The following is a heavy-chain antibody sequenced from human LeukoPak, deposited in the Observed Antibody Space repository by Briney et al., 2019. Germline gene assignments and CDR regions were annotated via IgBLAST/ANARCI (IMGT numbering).Heavy chain of an antibody. CDR2: IIPILGIA. D-gene: IGHD3-9*01. CDR1: GGTFNNYA. V-gene: IGHV1-69*04. CDR3: ATPYCDILTGYLGY. J-gene: IGHJ4*02. Sequence: ASVTVSCKASGGTFNNYAIGWVRQAPGQGLEWMGRIIPILGIANYAQKFQGRVTITADKSTSTAYMELSSLRSEDTAVYYCATPYCDILTGYLGYWGQGTLVTVSS.